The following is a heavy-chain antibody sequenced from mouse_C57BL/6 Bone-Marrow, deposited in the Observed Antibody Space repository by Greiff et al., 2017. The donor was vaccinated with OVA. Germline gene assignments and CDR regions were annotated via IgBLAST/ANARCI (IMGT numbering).Heavy chain of an antibody. J-gene: IGHJ1*03. CDR3: AKTPLITTVVAYWYCDV. D-gene: IGHD1-1*01. CDR2: ISYSGST. V-gene: IGHV3-8*01. CDR1: GYSITSDY. Sequence: EVKLQESGPGLAKPSQTLSLTCSVTGYSITSDYWNWFRKFPGNKLEYMGYISYSGSTYYNPSLKSRISITRDTSKNQYYLQLNSVTTEDTATYYCAKTPLITTVVAYWYCDVWGTGTTVTVSS.